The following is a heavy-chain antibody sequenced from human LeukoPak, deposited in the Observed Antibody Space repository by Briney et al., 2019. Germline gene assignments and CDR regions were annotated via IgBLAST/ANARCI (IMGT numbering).Heavy chain of an antibody. J-gene: IGHJ3*02. CDR2: ISAYNGNT. CDR3: ARDGYSSSWYGDAFDI. D-gene: IGHD6-13*01. V-gene: IGHV1-18*01. Sequence: ASVKVSCKASGYSFTSYGISWVRQAPGQGLEWMGWISAYNGNTNYAQKLQGRVTMTTDTSTSTAYMGLRNLRSDDTAVYYCARDGYSSSWYGDAFDIWGQGTMVTVSS. CDR1: GYSFTSYG.